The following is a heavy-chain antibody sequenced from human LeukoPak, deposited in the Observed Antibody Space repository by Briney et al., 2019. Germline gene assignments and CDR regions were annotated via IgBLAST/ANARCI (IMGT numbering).Heavy chain of an antibody. J-gene: IGHJ4*02. CDR1: GFTFISYA. Sequence: GGSLRLSCAASGFTFISYAMHWVRQAPGKGLEYVSAISSNGGSTYYANSVKGRFTISRDNSKTTLYLQMGSLRTEDMAVYHCARGLKYGSYYVDYWGQGTLVTVSS. CDR2: ISSNGGST. CDR3: ARGLKYGSYYVDY. V-gene: IGHV3-64*01. D-gene: IGHD1-26*01.